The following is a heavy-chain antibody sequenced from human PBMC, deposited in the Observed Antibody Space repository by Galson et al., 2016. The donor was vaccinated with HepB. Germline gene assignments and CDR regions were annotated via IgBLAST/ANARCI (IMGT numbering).Heavy chain of an antibody. CDR3: AGLSEQQLEWEDYWYFDL. V-gene: IGHV4-31*03. D-gene: IGHD6-13*01. J-gene: IGHJ2*01. CDR2: IYYSGST. Sequence: TLSLTCTVSGGSISSGAYYWSWIRQHPGKGLEWIGYIYYSGSTYYNPPLKSRVTISVDTSKNQFSLKLSSVTAADTAVYYCAGLSEQQLEWEDYWYFDLWGRGTLVTVSS. CDR1: GGSISSGAYY.